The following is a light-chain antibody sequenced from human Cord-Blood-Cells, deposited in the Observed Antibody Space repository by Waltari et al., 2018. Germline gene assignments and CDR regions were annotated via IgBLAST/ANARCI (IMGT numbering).Light chain of an antibody. Sequence: QSALTQPASVSGSPGQPITISCTGTSSDVGGYNYVTWYQQHPGKAPKLMIYDVSNRPSGVSNRLSGSKSGNTASLTISGLQAEDEADYYCSSYTSSSTLRVFGTGTKVTVL. CDR2: DVS. J-gene: IGLJ1*01. CDR3: SSYTSSSTLRV. V-gene: IGLV2-14*03. CDR1: SSDVGGYNY.